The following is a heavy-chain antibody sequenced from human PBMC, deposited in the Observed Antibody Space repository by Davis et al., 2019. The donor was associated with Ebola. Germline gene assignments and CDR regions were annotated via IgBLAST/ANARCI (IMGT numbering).Heavy chain of an antibody. CDR2: ISVRSIT. CDR1: GFIFSSYA. V-gene: IGHV3-23*01. J-gene: IGHJ5*02. CDR3: AKVHPPTTVTTGWFDP. Sequence: GESLKISCAASGFIFSSYAMSWVRQAPGKGLEWVSSISVRSITYHADSVKGRFTISRDNSKNTLYLQMNSLRAKDTAVYYCAKVHPPTTVTTGWFDPWGQGTLVTVSS. D-gene: IGHD4-17*01.